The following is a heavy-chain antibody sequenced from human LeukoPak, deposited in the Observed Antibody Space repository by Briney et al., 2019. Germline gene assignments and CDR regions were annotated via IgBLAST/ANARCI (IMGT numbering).Heavy chain of an antibody. V-gene: IGHV3-23*01. Sequence: GGSLRLSCAASGFTFSSYAMSWVRQAPGKGLEGVSAISGSGGSTYYADSVKGRFTISRDNSKNTLYLQMNSLRAEDTAVYYCARLDLTYYDFWRGYSEYYYYGMDVWGQGTTVTVSS. J-gene: IGHJ6*02. CDR1: GFTFSSYA. CDR3: ARLDLTYYDFWRGYSEYYYYGMDV. D-gene: IGHD3-3*01. CDR2: ISGSGGST.